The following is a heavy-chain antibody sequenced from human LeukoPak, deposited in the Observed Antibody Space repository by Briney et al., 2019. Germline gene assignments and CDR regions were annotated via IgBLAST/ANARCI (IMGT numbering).Heavy chain of an antibody. CDR2: IYTSGST. CDR1: GGSISSGSYY. J-gene: IGHJ4*02. CDR3: ARISQFYDSSVYSLGFDY. V-gene: IGHV4-61*02. D-gene: IGHD3-22*01. Sequence: SQTLSLTCTVSGGSISSGSYYWSWIRQPAGKGLEWIGRIYTSGSTNYNPSLKSRVTISVDTSKNQFSLKLSSVTAADTAVYYCARISQFYDSSVYSLGFDYGGQEPLVTFSS.